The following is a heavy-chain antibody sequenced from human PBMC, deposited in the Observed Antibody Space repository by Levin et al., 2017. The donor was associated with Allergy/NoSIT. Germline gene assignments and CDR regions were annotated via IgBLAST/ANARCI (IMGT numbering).Heavy chain of an antibody. V-gene: IGHV2-5*01. CDR2: IYWNDDK. J-gene: IGHJ3*02. CDR1: GFSLNTTGVG. D-gene: IGHD6-19*01. CDR3: AHIDTSGWNYDAFDI. Sequence: SGPTLVKPTQTLTLTCTFSGFSLNTTGVGVAWIRQPPEKALEWLALIYWNDDKRYSPSLQRRLTITKDTSKNQVVLAMTNMDPADTATYYCAHIDTSGWNYDAFDIWGRGTMVTVSS.